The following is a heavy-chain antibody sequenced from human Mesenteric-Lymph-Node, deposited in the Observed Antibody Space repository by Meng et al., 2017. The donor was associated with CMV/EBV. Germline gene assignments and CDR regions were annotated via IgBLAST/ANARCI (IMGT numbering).Heavy chain of an antibody. CDR3: ARNRGSGWDRYFDH. J-gene: IGHJ4*02. D-gene: IGHD6-19*01. V-gene: IGHV4-59*01. CDR1: SGSISTYY. Sequence: GSLRLSCTVSSGSISTYYWSWIRQPPGKGLEWIGYIYYSGSTNCNPSLKSRVTISVDTSKNQFSLKLSSVTAADTAVYYCARNRGSGWDRYFDHWGQGTLVTVSS. CDR2: IYYSGST.